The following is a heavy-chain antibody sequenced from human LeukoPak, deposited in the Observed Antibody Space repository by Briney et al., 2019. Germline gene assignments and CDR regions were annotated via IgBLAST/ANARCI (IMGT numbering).Heavy chain of an antibody. Sequence: GGSLRLSCAASGFTFSDYYMSWIRQAPGKGPEWVSYISSSGSTIYYADSVKGRFTISRDNAKNSLYLQTNSLRAEDTAVYYCARVRGYYYDSSGSWTYYFDYWGQGTLVTVSS. D-gene: IGHD3-22*01. CDR3: ARVRGYYYDSSGSWTYYFDY. V-gene: IGHV3-11*04. CDR1: GFTFSDYY. J-gene: IGHJ4*02. CDR2: ISSSGSTI.